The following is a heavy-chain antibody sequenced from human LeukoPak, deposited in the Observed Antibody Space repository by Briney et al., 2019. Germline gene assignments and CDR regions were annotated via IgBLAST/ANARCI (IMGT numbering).Heavy chain of an antibody. CDR3: ARAGYDILTGYYVDY. V-gene: IGHV4-59*01. CDR1: GGSISSYY. Sequence: PSETLSLTCTVSGGSISSYYWSWIRQPPGKGLEWIGYIYYSGSTNYNPSLKSRVTISVDTSKNQFSMRLSSVTAADTAVYYCARAGYDILTGYYVDYWGQGTLVTVSS. J-gene: IGHJ4*02. CDR2: IYYSGST. D-gene: IGHD3-9*01.